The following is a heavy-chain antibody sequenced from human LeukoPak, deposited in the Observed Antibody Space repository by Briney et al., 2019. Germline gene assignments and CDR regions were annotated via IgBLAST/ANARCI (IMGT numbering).Heavy chain of an antibody. CDR2: INRGGDT. D-gene: IGHD2-21*01. J-gene: IGHJ5*02. CDR1: GGSFSGYY. Sequence: NPSETLSLTCAVYGGSFSGYYWTWIRQPPGKGLEWIGEINRGGDTNYNPSLKSRVTISVDTSKTQVSLKLSSVTAADTAVYYCARYSYNWFDPWGQGTLVTVSS. CDR3: ARYSYNWFDP. V-gene: IGHV4-34*01.